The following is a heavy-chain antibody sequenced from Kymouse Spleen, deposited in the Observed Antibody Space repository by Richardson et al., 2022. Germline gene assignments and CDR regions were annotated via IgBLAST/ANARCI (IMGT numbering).Heavy chain of an antibody. CDR3: ARDYYGSIPYYYYYGMDV. CDR2: IYPGDSDT. D-gene: IGHD3-10*01. Sequence: EVQLVQSGAEVKKPGESLKISCKGSGYSFTSYWIGWVRQMPGKGLEWMGIIYPGDSDTRYSPSFQGQVTISADKSISTAYLQWSSLKASDTAMYYCARDYYGSIPYYYYYGMDVWGQGTTVTVSS. CDR1: GYSFTSYW. V-gene: IGHV5-51*01. J-gene: IGHJ6*02.